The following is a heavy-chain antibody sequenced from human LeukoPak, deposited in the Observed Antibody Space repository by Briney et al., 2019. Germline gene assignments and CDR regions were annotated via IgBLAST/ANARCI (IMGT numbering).Heavy chain of an antibody. V-gene: IGHV4-34*01. CDR3: ARFLGSYMRSGPQFFFDH. D-gene: IGHD3-3*01. CDR1: SGSISGYY. J-gene: IGHJ4*02. Sequence: SETLSLTCIVYSGSISGYYWGWIRQPAGKGLEPAGKGLEWIGEINHSGSTNFNPSLKSRVSIVVDTSKSQFSLELTSVTAADTAIYYCARFLGSYMRSGPQFFFDHWGQGRLVTVYS. CDR2: INHSGST.